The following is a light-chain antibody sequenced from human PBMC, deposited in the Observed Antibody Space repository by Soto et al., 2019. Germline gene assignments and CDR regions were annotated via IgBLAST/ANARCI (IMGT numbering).Light chain of an antibody. CDR2: EHN. V-gene: IGLV6-57*04. Sequence: NFMLTQPHSVSESPGKTVTISCTRSSGSIASNYVQRYQHRPGSAPTTVIYEHNQRPSGVPDRFSGSIDSSSNSASLSISGVKTEDEADYYCQSYDSSIPVVFGGGTKLTVL. CDR3: QSYDSSIPVV. J-gene: IGLJ2*01. CDR1: SGSIASNY.